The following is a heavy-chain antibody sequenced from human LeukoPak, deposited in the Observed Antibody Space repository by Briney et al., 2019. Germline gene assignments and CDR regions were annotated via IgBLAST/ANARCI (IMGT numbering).Heavy chain of an antibody. CDR2: IYYSGST. CDR1: GGSISSYY. Sequence: SETLSLTCTVSGGSISSYYWSWIRQPPGKGLEWIGYIYYSGSTNYNPSLKSRVTISVDTSRNQLSLKLSSVTAADTAVYYCARLIGGATHFDYWGQGTLVTVSS. V-gene: IGHV4-59*08. J-gene: IGHJ4*02. D-gene: IGHD1-26*01. CDR3: ARLIGGATHFDY.